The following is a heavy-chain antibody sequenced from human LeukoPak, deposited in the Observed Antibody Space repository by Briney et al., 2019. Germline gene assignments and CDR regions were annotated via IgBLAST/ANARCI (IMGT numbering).Heavy chain of an antibody. CDR2: ISSSSSII. V-gene: IGHV3-48*01. J-gene: IGHJ4*02. CDR3: ARVSSRHIDY. Sequence: GGSLRLSCAASGFTFSSYAMSWVRQAPGKGLEWVSYISSSSSIIYYADSVKGRFTISRDNAKNSLYLQMNSLRAEDTAVYYCARVSSRHIDYWGQGTLVTVSS. CDR1: GFTFSSYA.